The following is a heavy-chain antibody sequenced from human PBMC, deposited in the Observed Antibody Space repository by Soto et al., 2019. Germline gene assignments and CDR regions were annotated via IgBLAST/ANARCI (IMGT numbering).Heavy chain of an antibody. CDR1: GYSFAGYW. CDR3: ARQIYDSDSGPNFQYYFDS. CDR2: IDPSDSQT. V-gene: IGHV5-10-1*01. D-gene: IGHD3-22*01. J-gene: IGHJ4*02. Sequence: PXESLKICCQGAGYSFAGYWITWVRQIPGKGLEWMGRIDPSDSQTYYSPSFRGHVTISAAKSITTVFLQWSNLRASDTAMYYCARQIYDSDSGPNFQYYFDSWGQGTLVTVSS.